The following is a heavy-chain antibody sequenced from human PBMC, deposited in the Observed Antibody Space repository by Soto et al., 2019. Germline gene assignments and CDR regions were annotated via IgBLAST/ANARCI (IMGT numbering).Heavy chain of an antibody. CDR3: ARGAYDSSGWYDAFDI. J-gene: IGHJ3*02. V-gene: IGHV4-59*08. D-gene: IGHD3-22*01. CDR2: IYYSGST. CDR1: GGSISSYY. Sequence: PSETLSLTCTVSGGSISSYYWSWIRQPPGKGLEWIGYIYYSGSTNYNPSLKSRVTISVDTSKNQFSLKLSSVTAADTAVYYCARGAYDSSGWYDAFDIWGQGTMVTVSS.